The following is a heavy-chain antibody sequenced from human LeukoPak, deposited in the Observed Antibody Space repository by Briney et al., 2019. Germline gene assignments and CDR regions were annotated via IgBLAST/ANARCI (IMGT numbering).Heavy chain of an antibody. J-gene: IGHJ4*02. D-gene: IGHD2-21*02. CDR1: GFIFNIYN. CDR3: ARLCGGDCNSRSPSDY. Sequence: PGGSLRLSCAASGFIFNIYNMHWVRQAPGKGLEWVASITSSGDSIFYADSVQGRFSISRDNVKDSLFLRMNSLRDEDTAVYYCARLCGGDCNSRSPSDYWGQGTLVTVSS. CDR2: ITSSGDSI. V-gene: IGHV3-21*01.